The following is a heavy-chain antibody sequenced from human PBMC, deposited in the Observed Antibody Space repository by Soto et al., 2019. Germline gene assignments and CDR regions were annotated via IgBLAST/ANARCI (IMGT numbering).Heavy chain of an antibody. CDR2: ISPKSTFR. D-gene: IGHD2-21*01. Sequence: GGSLRLSCATSGFPFNDYYMTWIRQAPGKGLEWLSHISPKSTFRNYAHSVKGRFTISRDNTKSALFLQMNSLGVDDTAVYSCVRGGGGGLFEHWGQGVLVTVS. J-gene: IGHJ4*02. CDR3: VRGGGGGLFEH. V-gene: IGHV3-11*06. CDR1: GFPFNDYY.